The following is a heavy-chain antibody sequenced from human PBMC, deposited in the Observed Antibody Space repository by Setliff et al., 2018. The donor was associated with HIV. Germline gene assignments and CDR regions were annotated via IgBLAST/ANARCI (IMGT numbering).Heavy chain of an antibody. V-gene: IGHV3-7*03. D-gene: IGHD1-26*01. Sequence: PGGSLRLSCTASGFTFGNYWMTWVRQAPGKGLEWVANIKEDGSEKDYMDSVKGRFTISRDNAKNSLYLQMSSLRVADKAVYYCAKDGVGATFYYYYYYYMDVWGKGTTVTVSS. J-gene: IGHJ6*03. CDR1: GFTFGNYW. CDR3: AKDGVGATFYYYYYYYMDV. CDR2: IKEDGSEK.